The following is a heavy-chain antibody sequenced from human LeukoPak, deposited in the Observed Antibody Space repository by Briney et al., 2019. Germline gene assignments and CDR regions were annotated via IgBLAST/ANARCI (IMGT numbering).Heavy chain of an antibody. D-gene: IGHD5-24*01. Sequence: GGSLRLSCAASGFSFSNYYMSWVRRAPGKGLEWVANIKQDGSERFYGGSVTGRFTISRDNSKNSLYLQMNSLRDEDTAVYSCARDGVRDGLYFDRWGQGTLVTVSS. J-gene: IGHJ4*02. CDR1: GFSFSNYY. CDR3: ARDGVRDGLYFDR. CDR2: IKQDGSER. V-gene: IGHV3-7*01.